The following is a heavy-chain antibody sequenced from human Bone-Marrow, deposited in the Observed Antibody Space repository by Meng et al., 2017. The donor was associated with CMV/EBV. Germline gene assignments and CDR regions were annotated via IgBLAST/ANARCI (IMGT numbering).Heavy chain of an antibody. CDR1: GGSFSGYY. J-gene: IGHJ6*02. D-gene: IGHD1-14*01. V-gene: IGHV4-34*01. CDR2: INHSGST. CDR3: ARVVRTLARFYGMDV. Sequence: SETLSLTCAVYGGSFSGYYWRWIRQPPGKGLEWIGEINHSGSTNYNPSLKSRVTISVDTSKNQFSLKLSSVTAADTAVYYCARVVRTLARFYGMDVWGQGATVTVSS.